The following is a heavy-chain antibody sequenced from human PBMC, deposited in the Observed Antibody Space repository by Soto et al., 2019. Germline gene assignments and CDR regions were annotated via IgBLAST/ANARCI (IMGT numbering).Heavy chain of an antibody. CDR3: ARDRRNDYDFYFDY. CDR1: GGSISSSSYY. J-gene: IGHJ4*02. CDR2: IYYSGST. V-gene: IGHV4-39*07. Sequence: SETLSLTCTVSGGSISSSSYYWGWIRQPPGKGLEWIGSIYYSGSTYYNPSLKSRVTISVDTSKNQFSLKLSSVTAADTAVYYCARDRRNDYDFYFDYWGQGTLVTVSS. D-gene: IGHD3-3*01.